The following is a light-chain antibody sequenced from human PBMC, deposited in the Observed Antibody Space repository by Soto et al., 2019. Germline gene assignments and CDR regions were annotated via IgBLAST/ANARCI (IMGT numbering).Light chain of an antibody. CDR1: SSDVGGYNY. J-gene: IGLJ1*01. CDR3: SSYTSSSTLV. V-gene: IGLV2-14*01. CDR2: DVS. Sequence: QSALTQPASVSGSPGQSITISCTGTSSDVGGYNYVSWYQQYPGKAPKVMIYDVSNRPSGVSNRFTGSKSGDTASLTISGLQAEDEADYYCSSYTSSSTLVFGTGTKLTVL.